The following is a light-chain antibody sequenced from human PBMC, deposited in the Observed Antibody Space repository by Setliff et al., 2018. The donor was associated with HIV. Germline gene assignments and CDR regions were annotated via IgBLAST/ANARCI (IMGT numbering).Light chain of an antibody. V-gene: IGLV7-46*01. CDR1: TGAVTSGHY. J-gene: IGLJ1*01. CDR2: DAT. CDR3: LLSYGGARV. Sequence: QAVVTQESSLTVSPGGTISLTCVSSTGAVTSGHYPHLFQQKPGQVPRPLIYDATKRHSWTPSRFSGSLLRDKAALTLSNAQAEDEADYYCLLSYGGARVFGSGTKVTVL.